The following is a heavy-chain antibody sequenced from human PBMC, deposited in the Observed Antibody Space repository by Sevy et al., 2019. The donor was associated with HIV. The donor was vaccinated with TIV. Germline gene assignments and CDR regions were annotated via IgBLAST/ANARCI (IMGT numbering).Heavy chain of an antibody. CDR3: AGENAWGRGYS. Sequence: SDTLSLTCTVSGGSITSLYWNWIRQPPGKGLEWIANIYYNGHINYNPSLKSRVTLSLDTSKNQFSLRLSSVTAADTAMYYCAGENAWGRGYSWGQGTLVIVSS. CDR1: GGSITSLY. CDR2: IYYNGHI. D-gene: IGHD6-25*01. V-gene: IGHV4-59*08. J-gene: IGHJ5*02.